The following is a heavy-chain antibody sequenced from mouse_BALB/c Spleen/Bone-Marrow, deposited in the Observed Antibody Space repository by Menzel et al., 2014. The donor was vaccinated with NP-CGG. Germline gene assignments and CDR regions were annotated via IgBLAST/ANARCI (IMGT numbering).Heavy chain of an antibody. J-gene: IGHJ2*01. CDR3: ARGGANVDY. CDR2: IDISDSCT. V-gene: IGHV1-69*01. Sequence: QVQLQQPGAELVMPGASVKMSCKASGHTFTDHWMHWVKQRPGQGLEWIGAIDISDSCTTYNQKFKGKATLTVDESSSRAYRQLSRLTSEDSAVYYCARGGANVDYWGQGTTLTVSS. CDR1: GHTFTDHW.